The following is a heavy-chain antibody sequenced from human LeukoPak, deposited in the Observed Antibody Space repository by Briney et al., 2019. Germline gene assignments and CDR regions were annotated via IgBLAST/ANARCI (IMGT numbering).Heavy chain of an antibody. V-gene: IGHV3-20*04. CDR2: INWNGGST. D-gene: IGHD6-13*01. CDR1: GFTFDDYG. CDR3: ARDVREIAAAGTSDY. J-gene: IGHJ4*02. Sequence: PGGSLRLSCAASGFTFDDYGMSWVRQAPGKGLEWVSGINWNGGSTVYADSVKGRFTISRDNAKNSLYLQMNSLRAEDTALYYCARDVREIAAAGTSDYWGQGTLVTVSS.